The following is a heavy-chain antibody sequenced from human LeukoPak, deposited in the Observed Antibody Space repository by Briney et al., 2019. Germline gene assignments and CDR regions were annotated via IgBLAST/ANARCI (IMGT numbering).Heavy chain of an antibody. CDR2: IYPGDSDT. V-gene: IGHV5-51*01. Sequence: GESLKISXQGSGYSFISYWIAWVRQMPGKGLEWMGIIYPGDSDTTYSPSFQGQVTISADKSINTAYLLWRSLKASDTAMYYCARSFAHVERYYFDYWGQGTLVSVSS. D-gene: IGHD1-1*01. CDR1: GYSFISYW. CDR3: ARSFAHVERYYFDY. J-gene: IGHJ4*02.